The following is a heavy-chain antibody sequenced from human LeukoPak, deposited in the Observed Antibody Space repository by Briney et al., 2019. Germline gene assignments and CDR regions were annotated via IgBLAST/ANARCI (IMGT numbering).Heavy chain of an antibody. CDR1: GASISSSNW. CDR3: ARDWWLGGDDGY. J-gene: IGHJ4*02. V-gene: IGHV3-7*01. Sequence: ETLSLTCAVSGASISSSNWLSWVRPAPGKGLEWVAIIKQDGSEKYYMDSVKGRFTISRDNAKNSLYLQMNSLRAEDTAVYYCARDWWLGGDDGYWGQGTLVTVSS. D-gene: IGHD3-16*01. CDR2: IKQDGSEK.